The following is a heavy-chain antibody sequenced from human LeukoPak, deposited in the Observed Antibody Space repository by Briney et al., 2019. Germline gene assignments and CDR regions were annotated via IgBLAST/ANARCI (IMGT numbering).Heavy chain of an antibody. CDR1: GGSISRSSYY. V-gene: IGHV4-39*01. Sequence: PSETLSLTCTVSGGSISRSSYYWGWIRQPPGKGLEWIGSIYYSGSTYYNPSLKSRVTISVDTSKNQFSLKLSSVTAADTAVYYCARPYGAAGLDWGQGTLVTVSS. D-gene: IGHD4-17*01. CDR2: IYYSGST. J-gene: IGHJ4*02. CDR3: ARPYGAAGLD.